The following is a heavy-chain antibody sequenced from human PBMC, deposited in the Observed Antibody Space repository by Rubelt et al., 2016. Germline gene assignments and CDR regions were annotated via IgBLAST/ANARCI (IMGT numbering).Heavy chain of an antibody. Sequence: GQGLEWMGWINPNSGGTNYAQKFQGRVTMTRDTSISTAYMELSRLRSDDTAVYYCARPPRSYCGGDCYSLGMVHWGQGTLVTVSS. J-gene: IGHJ4*02. CDR2: INPNSGGT. CDR3: ARPPRSYCGGDCYSLGMVH. V-gene: IGHV1-2*02. D-gene: IGHD2-21*01.